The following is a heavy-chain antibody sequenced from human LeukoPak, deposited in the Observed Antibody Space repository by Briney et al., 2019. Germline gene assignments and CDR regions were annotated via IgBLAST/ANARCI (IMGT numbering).Heavy chain of an antibody. D-gene: IGHD6-19*01. CDR2: IIPIFGTA. Sequence: GASVKVSCKASGGTFSSYAISWVRQAPGQGLEWMGGIIPIFGTANYAQKFQGRVTITADETTSTAYMELSSLRSEDTAVYYCARDSQRRRGSGWRLFDYWGQGTLVTVSS. V-gene: IGHV1-69*01. CDR3: ARDSQRRRGSGWRLFDY. CDR1: GGTFSSYA. J-gene: IGHJ4*02.